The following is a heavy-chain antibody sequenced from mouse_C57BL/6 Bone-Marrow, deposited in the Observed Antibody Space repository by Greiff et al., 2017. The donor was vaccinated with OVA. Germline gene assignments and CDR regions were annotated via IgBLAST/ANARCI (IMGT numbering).Heavy chain of an antibody. D-gene: IGHD1-2*01. J-gene: IGHJ3*01. Sequence: VQLQQPGAELVRPGTSVKLSCKASGYTFTSYWMHWVKQRPGQGLEWIGVIDPSDSYTNYNQKFKGKATLTVDTSSSTAYMQLSSLTSEDSAVYYCARSGLLRPFAYWGQGTLVTVSA. CDR1: GYTFTSYW. V-gene: IGHV1-59*01. CDR2: IDPSDSYT. CDR3: ARSGLLRPFAY.